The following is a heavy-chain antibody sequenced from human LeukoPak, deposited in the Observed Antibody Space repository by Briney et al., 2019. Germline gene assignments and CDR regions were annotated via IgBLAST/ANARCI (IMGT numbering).Heavy chain of an antibody. CDR2: VYTSGST. Sequence: PSETLSLTCTVSGGSIGSGTYYWSWIRQPAGKGLEWIGRVYTSGSTDYNPSLKSRVTISVDTSNNQFSLKLSSVTAADTAVYYCARYIWGSYPTFEDYWGQGSLVTVSS. CDR3: ARYIWGSYPTFEDY. J-gene: IGHJ4*02. V-gene: IGHV4-61*02. CDR1: GGSIGSGTYY. D-gene: IGHD3-16*02.